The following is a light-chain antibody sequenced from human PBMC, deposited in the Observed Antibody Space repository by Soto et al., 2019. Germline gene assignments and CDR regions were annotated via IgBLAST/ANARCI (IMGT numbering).Light chain of an antibody. CDR1: TSNIGSNY. CDR3: ATWDDSLNGFYV. V-gene: IGLV1-47*01. J-gene: IGLJ1*01. Sequence: QSVLTQPPSASGTPGQGVTISCSGSTSNIGSNYVYWYQQLPGTAPKLLIYRNNQRPSGVPDRFSGSKSGTSASLAISGLRSEDEDDYFCATWDDSLNGFYVFGPGTKVTVL. CDR2: RNN.